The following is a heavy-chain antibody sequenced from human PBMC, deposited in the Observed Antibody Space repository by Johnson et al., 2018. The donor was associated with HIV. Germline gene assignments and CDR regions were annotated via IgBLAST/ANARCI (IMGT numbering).Heavy chain of an antibody. CDR1: GFTFSTYA. Sequence: VQLVESGGGLVQPGGSLRLSCAASGFTFSTYAMSWVRQAPGRGLEWVSAISGGGGSTYYADSVKGRFTISRDNSKNTLYLQMNSLTIDDTAVYYCAKDPRYKYGGAFDIWGQGTMVTVSS. J-gene: IGHJ3*02. D-gene: IGHD3-16*01. CDR3: AKDPRYKYGGAFDI. V-gene: IGHV3-23*04. CDR2: ISGGGGST.